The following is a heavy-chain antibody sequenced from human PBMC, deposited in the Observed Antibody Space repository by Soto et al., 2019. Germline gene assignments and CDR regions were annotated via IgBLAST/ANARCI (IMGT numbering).Heavy chain of an antibody. CDR1: GFAFSTFA. J-gene: IGHJ4*02. Sequence: PGGSLRLSCVASGFAFSTFALSWVRQAPGKGLEWVSAISRSGDTDYADAVKGRFTISRDNSKNTVYLQMNSLRDDDTAVYYCAGPGYSSQDYWGQGTLVTVSS. CDR3: AGPGYSSQDY. D-gene: IGHD5-18*01. CDR2: ISRSGDT. V-gene: IGHV3-23*01.